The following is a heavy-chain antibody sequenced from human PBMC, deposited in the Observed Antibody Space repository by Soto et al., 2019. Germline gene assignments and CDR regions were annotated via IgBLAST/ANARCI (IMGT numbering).Heavy chain of an antibody. CDR1: GFTFSTYA. CDR3: AKDPTSGIPYYFDY. Sequence: PGGSLRLSCAASGFTFSTYAMSWVRQAPRKGLEWVSTISGGGGYIYYADSVKGRFTISRDDSKNMLYLQMNGLRAEDTAVYFCAKDPTSGIPYYFDYWGQGALVTVSS. V-gene: IGHV3-23*01. D-gene: IGHD3-16*01. CDR2: ISGGGGYI. J-gene: IGHJ4*02.